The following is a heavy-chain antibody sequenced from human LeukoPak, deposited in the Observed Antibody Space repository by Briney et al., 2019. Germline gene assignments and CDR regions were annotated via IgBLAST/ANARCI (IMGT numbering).Heavy chain of an antibody. J-gene: IGHJ5*02. Sequence: SVKVSCKASGGTFSSYAISWVRQAPGQGLEWMGGIIPIFGTANYAQKFQGRVTITADESTSTVYMELRSLRSEDTAVYYCATERSGGTWFDPWGQGTLVTVSS. D-gene: IGHD2-15*01. CDR2: IIPIFGTA. CDR3: ATERSGGTWFDP. V-gene: IGHV1-69*13. CDR1: GGTFSSYA.